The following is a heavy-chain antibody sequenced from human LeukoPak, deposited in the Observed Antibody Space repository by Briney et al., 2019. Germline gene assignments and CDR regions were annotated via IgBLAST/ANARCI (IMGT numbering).Heavy chain of an antibody. V-gene: IGHV3-23*01. Sequence: GGSLSLSCAASGFTFSSYAMSWVRQAPGKGLEWVSSISGSGGSTYYADSVKGRFTISRDNAKNSLYLQMNSLRAEDTALYHCARVHQLLSSGGWFDPWGQGTLVTVSS. CDR1: GFTFSSYA. CDR2: ISGSGGST. D-gene: IGHD2-2*01. CDR3: ARVHQLLSSGGWFDP. J-gene: IGHJ5*02.